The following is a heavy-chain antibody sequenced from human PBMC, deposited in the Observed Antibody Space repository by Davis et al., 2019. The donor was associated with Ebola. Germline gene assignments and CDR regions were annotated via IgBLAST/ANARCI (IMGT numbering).Heavy chain of an antibody. V-gene: IGHV3-7*01. CDR2: IKQDGSDK. J-gene: IGHJ6*02. D-gene: IGHD1/OR15-1a*01. CDR1: GFILSNYW. Sequence: GESLKTPCAASGFILSNYWMTWVRQAPGKGLEWVANIKQDGSDKYYVDSVKGRFTISRDNGKKSLYLQMKSLRAEDTAVYYCARENNIRTTLSDQYYYGMDVWGQGTTVTVFS. CDR3: ARENNIRTTLSDQYYYGMDV.